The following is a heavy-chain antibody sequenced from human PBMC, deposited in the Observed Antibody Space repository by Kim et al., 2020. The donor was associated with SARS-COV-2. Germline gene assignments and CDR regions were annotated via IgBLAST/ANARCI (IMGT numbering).Heavy chain of an antibody. Sequence: GESLKISCKGSGYSFTSYWIGWVRQMPGKGLEWMGIIYPGDSDTRYSPSFQGQVTISADKSISTAYLQWSSLKASDTAMYYCARHGVMVRGVIISSGGMDVWGQGTTVTVSS. D-gene: IGHD3-10*01. J-gene: IGHJ6*02. CDR2: IYPGDSDT. V-gene: IGHV5-51*01. CDR1: GYSFTSYW. CDR3: ARHGVMVRGVIISSGGMDV.